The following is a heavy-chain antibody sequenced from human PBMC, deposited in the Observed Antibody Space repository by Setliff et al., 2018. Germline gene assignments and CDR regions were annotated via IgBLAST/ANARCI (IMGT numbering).Heavy chain of an antibody. CDR2: TIPIFGTA. D-gene: IGHD2-21*02. V-gene: IGHV1-69*13. CDR1: GGTFSSYA. J-gene: IGHJ4*02. Sequence: SVKVSCKASGGTFSSYAISWVRQAPGQGLEWMGGTIPIFGTANYAQKFQGRVTITADESTSTAYMELSSLGPEDTAVYYCASCGGDCYSGGWFDYWGQGTLVTVSS. CDR3: ASCGGDCYSGGWFDY.